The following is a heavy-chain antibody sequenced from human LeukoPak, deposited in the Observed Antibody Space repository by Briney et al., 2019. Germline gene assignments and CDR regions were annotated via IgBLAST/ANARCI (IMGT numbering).Heavy chain of an antibody. CDR1: GGSLSGYY. V-gene: IGHV4-34*01. Sequence: SETLSLTCAVYGGSLSGYYWSWIRQPPGKGLEWIGEINHSGSTNYNPSLKSRVTISVDTSKNQFSLKLSPVTAADTAVYYCARPGGSGYLDYWGQGTLVTVSS. CDR2: INHSGST. CDR3: ARPGGSGYLDY. J-gene: IGHJ4*02. D-gene: IGHD3-3*01.